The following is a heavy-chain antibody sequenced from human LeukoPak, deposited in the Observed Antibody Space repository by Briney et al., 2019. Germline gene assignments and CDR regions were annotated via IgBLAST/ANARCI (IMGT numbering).Heavy chain of an antibody. CDR2: INPSGGST. J-gene: IGHJ4*02. CDR3: ASLSGSFGLRDY. Sequence: GASVKVSCKASGYTFTSYYMHWVRQAPGQGLEWMGIINPSGGSTSYAQKFQGRVTMSRDTSTSTVYMELSSVRSEDTAVYYCASLSGSFGLRDYWGEGALVTVSS. D-gene: IGHD1-26*01. V-gene: IGHV1-46*01. CDR1: GYTFTSYY.